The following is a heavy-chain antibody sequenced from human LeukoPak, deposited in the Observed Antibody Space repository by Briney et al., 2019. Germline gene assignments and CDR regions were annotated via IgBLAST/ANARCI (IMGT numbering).Heavy chain of an antibody. CDR2: IYYSGST. J-gene: IGHJ2*01. Sequence: SETLSLTCTVSGGSISSSSYYWGWIRQPPGKGLEWIGSIYYSGSTYYNPSLKSRVTISVDTSKNQFSLKLSSVTAADTAVYYCARHARSSSRLDWYFDLWGRGTLVTVSS. CDR1: GGSISSSSYY. CDR3: ARHARSSSRLDWYFDL. D-gene: IGHD6-6*01. V-gene: IGHV4-39*01.